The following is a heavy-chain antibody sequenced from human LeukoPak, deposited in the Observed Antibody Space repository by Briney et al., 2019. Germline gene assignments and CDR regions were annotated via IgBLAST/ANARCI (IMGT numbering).Heavy chain of an antibody. Sequence: SETLSLTCAVYGGSFSGYYWSWIRQPPEKGLEWIGEINHSGSTNYNPSLKSRVTISVDTSKNQFSLKLGSVTAADTAVYYCARGPGYSSGWYVEYFQHWGQGTLVTVSS. CDR1: GGSFSGYY. CDR2: INHSGST. D-gene: IGHD6-19*01. CDR3: ARGPGYSSGWYVEYFQH. J-gene: IGHJ1*01. V-gene: IGHV4-34*01.